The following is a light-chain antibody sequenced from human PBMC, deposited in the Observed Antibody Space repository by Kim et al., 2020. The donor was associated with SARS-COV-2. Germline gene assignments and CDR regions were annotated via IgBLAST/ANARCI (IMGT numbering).Light chain of an antibody. CDR2: EDS. J-gene: IGLJ3*02. V-gene: IGLV3-1*01. CDR1: KLGDKH. Sequence: SYELTQPPSVSVSPGQTASITCSGDKLGDKHACWYQQKPGQSPVLVIYEDSKRPSGIPERFSGSNSGNTATLTISGTQAMDEADYYCQAWDSGTWVFGGG. CDR3: QAWDSGTWV.